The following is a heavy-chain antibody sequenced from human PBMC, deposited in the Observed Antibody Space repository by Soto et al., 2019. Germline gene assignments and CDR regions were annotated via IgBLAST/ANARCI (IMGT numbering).Heavy chain of an antibody. D-gene: IGHD3-10*01. J-gene: IGHJ5*02. CDR2: IKPNSGGT. CDR1: GYSFSGYY. V-gene: IGHV1-2*02. CDR3: ARTRGVIPRVTYNWFDP. Sequence: AAVKVSCKASGYSFSGYYMNWVRQAPGQGLEWMGWIKPNSGGTDYAQKFQGRVTMTRDTSISTAYMELRGLRYDDTAVYYCARTRGVIPRVTYNWFDPWGQGTLVTVSS.